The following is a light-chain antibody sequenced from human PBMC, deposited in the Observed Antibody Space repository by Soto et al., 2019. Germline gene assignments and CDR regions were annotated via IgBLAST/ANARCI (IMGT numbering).Light chain of an antibody. CDR1: SSDVGAYNY. CDR2: EVS. V-gene: IGLV2-14*01. CDR3: NSYTSTSTLV. Sequence: QSVLTQPASVSGSPGQSITISCTGTSSDVGAYNYVSWYQQHPGKAPKLMIYEVSNRPLGVSNRFSGSKSGNTASLTISGLQAEDEADYYCNSYTSTSTLVFGGGTKVTVL. J-gene: IGLJ3*02.